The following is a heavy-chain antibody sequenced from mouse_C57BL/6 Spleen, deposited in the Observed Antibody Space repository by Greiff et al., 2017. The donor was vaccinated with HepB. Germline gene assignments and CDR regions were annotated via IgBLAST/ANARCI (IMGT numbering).Heavy chain of an antibody. J-gene: IGHJ2*01. CDR1: GFTFSDYY. D-gene: IGHD1-1*01. Sequence: EVKLMESEGGLVQPGSSMKLSCTASGFTFSDYYMAWVRQVPEKGLEWVANINYDGSSTYYLDSLKSRFIISRDNAKNILYLQMSSLKSEDTATYYCARYYGSSYGYWGQGTTLTVSS. CDR3: ARYYGSSYGY. V-gene: IGHV5-16*01. CDR2: INYDGSST.